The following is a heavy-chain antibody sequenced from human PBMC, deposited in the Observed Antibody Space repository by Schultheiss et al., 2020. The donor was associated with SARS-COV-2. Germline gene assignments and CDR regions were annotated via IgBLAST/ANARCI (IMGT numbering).Heavy chain of an antibody. D-gene: IGHD5-18*01. V-gene: IGHV3-33*08. Sequence: GGSLRLSCAASGFTFSSYGMHWVRQAPGKGLEWVAVIWYDGSNKYYADSVKGRFTISRDNSKNTLYLQMNSLRAEDTAVYYCARQKFGAMAPFDYWGQGTLVTVSS. CDR1: GFTFSSYG. CDR3: ARQKFGAMAPFDY. CDR2: IWYDGSNK. J-gene: IGHJ4*02.